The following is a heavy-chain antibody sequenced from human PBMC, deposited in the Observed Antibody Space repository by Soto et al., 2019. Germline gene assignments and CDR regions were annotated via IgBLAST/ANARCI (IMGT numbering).Heavy chain of an antibody. V-gene: IGHV4-61*01. CDR1: GGSVSSGNYY. CDR3: ARDHGFGELFGGWFDP. J-gene: IGHJ5*02. D-gene: IGHD3-10*01. Sequence: PSETLSLTCTVSGGSVSSGNYYCVWIRQPPRKGLEWIGYFYYSGSTNYNPSLKSRVTISVDTSKNQFSLKLSSVTAADTAVYYCARDHGFGELFGGWFDPWGQGTLVTVSS. CDR2: FYYSGST.